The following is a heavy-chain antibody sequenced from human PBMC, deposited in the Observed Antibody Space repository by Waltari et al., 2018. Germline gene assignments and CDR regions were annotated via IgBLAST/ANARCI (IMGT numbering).Heavy chain of an antibody. CDR3: ARDVKGTGTFDI. J-gene: IGHJ3*02. D-gene: IGHD3-10*01. Sequence: EVQLVESGGGLVKPGGSLRLSCAASGFTFSSYSMNWVRQAPGKGLEWVSSISSSSSYIYYADSVKGRFTISRDNAKNSLYLQMNSLRAEDTAGYYCARDVKGTGTFDIWGQGTMVTVSS. V-gene: IGHV3-21*01. CDR1: GFTFSSYS. CDR2: ISSSSSYI.